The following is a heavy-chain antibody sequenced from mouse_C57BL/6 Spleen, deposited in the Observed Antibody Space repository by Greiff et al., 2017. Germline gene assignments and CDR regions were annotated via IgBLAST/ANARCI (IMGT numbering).Heavy chain of an antibody. Sequence: VQLQQPGAELVRPGSSVKLSCKASGYTFTSYWMHWVKQRPIQGLEWIGNIDPSDSETHYNQKFKDKATLTVDKSSSTAYMQLSSLTSEDAAVYYCARRGNWDWYFDVWGTGTTVTVSS. D-gene: IGHD4-1*01. CDR3: ARRGNWDWYFDV. CDR1: GYTFTSYW. J-gene: IGHJ1*03. V-gene: IGHV1-52*01. CDR2: IDPSDSET.